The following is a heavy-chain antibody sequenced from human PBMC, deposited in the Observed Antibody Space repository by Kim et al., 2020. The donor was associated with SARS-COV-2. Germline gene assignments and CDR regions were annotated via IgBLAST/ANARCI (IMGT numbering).Heavy chain of an antibody. CDR2: ISYDGSNK. V-gene: IGHV3-30*04. CDR1: GFTFSSYA. D-gene: IGHD3-10*01. Sequence: GGSLRLSCAASGFTFSSYAMHWVRQAPGKGLEWVAVISYDGSNKYYADSVKGRFTISRDNSKNTLYLQMNSLRAEDTAVYYCARVPGTLYYFDYWGQGTLVTVSS. CDR3: ARVPGTLYYFDY. J-gene: IGHJ4*02.